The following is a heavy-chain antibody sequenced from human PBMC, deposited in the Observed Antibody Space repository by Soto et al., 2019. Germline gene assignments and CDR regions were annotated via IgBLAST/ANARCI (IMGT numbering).Heavy chain of an antibody. V-gene: IGHV3-15*07. CDR1: GFTFSNAW. J-gene: IGHJ6*02. CDR2: IKSKTDGGTT. D-gene: IGHD6-19*01. CDR3: TTGGPMYSSRWRQTYYYYGMEV. Sequence: PGGSLRLSCAASGFTFSNAWMNWVRQAPGKGLEWVGRIKSKTDGGTTDYAAPVKGRFTISRDDSKNTLYLQMNSLKTEDTAVYYCTTGGPMYSSRWRQTYYYYGMEVWGQGTTVTVSS.